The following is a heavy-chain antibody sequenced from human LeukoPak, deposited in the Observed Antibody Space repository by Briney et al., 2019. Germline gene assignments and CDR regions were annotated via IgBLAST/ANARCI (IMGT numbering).Heavy chain of an antibody. CDR2: IYYSGST. CDR1: GGSISSSSYY. CDR3: ARQSIAVAGTGLDH. D-gene: IGHD6-19*01. V-gene: IGHV4-39*01. Sequence: SETLSLTCTVSGGSISSSSYYWGWIRQPPGNGLEWIGSIYYSGSTYYNPSLKSRVTISVDTSKNQFSLKLSSVTAADTAVYYCARQSIAVAGTGLDHWGQGTLVTVSS. J-gene: IGHJ4*02.